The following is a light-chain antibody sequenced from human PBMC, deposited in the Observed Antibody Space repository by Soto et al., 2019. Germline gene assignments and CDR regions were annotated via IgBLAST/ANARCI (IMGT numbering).Light chain of an antibody. Sequence: QSVLTQPPSASGTPGQRVTIPCSGSSSNIGSNYVYWYQQLPGTAPKLLIYRNNQRPSGVPDRFSGSKSGTSASLAISGLRSEDEADYYCAAWDDSLSVRYVFGTGTKVTVL. CDR3: AAWDDSLSVRYV. CDR2: RNN. J-gene: IGLJ1*01. CDR1: SSNIGSNY. V-gene: IGLV1-47*01.